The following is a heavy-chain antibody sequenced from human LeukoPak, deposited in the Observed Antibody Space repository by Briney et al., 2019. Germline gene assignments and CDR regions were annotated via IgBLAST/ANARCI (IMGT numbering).Heavy chain of an antibody. D-gene: IGHD3-22*01. V-gene: IGHV4-4*07. Sequence: SETLSLTCAVSGGSISSYYWSWIRHPAGKGLEWIGRIYTSGSTNYNPSLKSRVTMSVDTSKNQFSLKLSSVTAADTAVYYCARLGDYDSSGYYGYYWGQGTLVTVSS. CDR1: GGSISSYY. CDR2: IYTSGST. CDR3: ARLGDYDSSGYYGYY. J-gene: IGHJ4*02.